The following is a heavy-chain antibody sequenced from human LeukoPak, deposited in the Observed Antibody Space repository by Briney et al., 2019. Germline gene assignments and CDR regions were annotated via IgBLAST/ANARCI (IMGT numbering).Heavy chain of an antibody. J-gene: IGHJ4*02. D-gene: IGHD2-21*02. V-gene: IGHV3-7*04. CDR2: IKKDGGER. Sequence: PGGSLRLSCAASGFTFSSYWMSWVRQAPGKGLEWVANIKKDGGERHYVDSVKGRFTISRDNAKNSLYLQMNNLRAEDTAVYYCARGPAYWCADCYSYFVYWGQGTLVTVSS. CDR1: GFTFSSYW. CDR3: ARGPAYWCADCYSYFVY.